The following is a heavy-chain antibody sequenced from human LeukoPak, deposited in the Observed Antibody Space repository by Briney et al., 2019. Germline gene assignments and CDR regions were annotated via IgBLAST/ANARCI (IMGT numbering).Heavy chain of an antibody. D-gene: IGHD6-13*01. CDR3: ARDSAGNDY. CDR1: GFTFSTYW. Sequence: GGSLRLSCAASGFTFSTYWMSWVRQAPGKGLEWVANIKQEGSEKYYVQSVKGRFTIPKDNAKNSLYLQMNSLRAEDTAMYYCARDSAGNDYWGQGTLVTVSS. CDR2: IKQEGSEK. J-gene: IGHJ4*02. V-gene: IGHV3-7*01.